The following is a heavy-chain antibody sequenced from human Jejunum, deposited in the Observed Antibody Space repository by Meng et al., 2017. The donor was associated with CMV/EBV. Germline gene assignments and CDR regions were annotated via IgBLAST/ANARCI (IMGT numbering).Heavy chain of an antibody. J-gene: IGHJ4*02. CDR2: ISGSSTVT. V-gene: IGHV3-11*05. CDR1: GFSFSDYY. CDR3: TRDPRACDY. Sequence: QGQVVVFGGGLVESGGSLRLSCKAPGFSFSDYYMTWIRHTPGKGPEWLAYISGSSTVTNYADSVKGRFTISRDNVNNLLYLQMNSLRADDTAVYYCTRDPRACDYWGQGTLVTVSS.